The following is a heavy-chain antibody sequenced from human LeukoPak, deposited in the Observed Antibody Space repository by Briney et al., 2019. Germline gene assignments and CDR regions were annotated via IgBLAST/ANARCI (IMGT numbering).Heavy chain of an antibody. J-gene: IGHJ4*02. Sequence: GGSLRLSCAASGFTFDDYTMHWVRQAPGKGLAWVSLISWDGGSTYYADSVKGRFTISRDNSKNSLYLQMNSLRTEDTALYYCAKDKGPSGSPFDYWGQGTLVTVSS. CDR1: GFTFDDYT. V-gene: IGHV3-43*01. CDR3: AKDKGPSGSPFDY. CDR2: ISWDGGST. D-gene: IGHD1-26*01.